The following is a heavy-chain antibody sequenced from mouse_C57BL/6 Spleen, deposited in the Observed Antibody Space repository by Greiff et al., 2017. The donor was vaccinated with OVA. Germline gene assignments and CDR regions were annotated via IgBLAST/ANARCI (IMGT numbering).Heavy chain of an antibody. J-gene: IGHJ4*01. D-gene: IGHD1-1*01. CDR3: ARIYYYGSSLYYYAMDY. CDR1: GYAFSSYW. V-gene: IGHV1-80*01. Sequence: VHLVESGAELVKPGASVKISCKASGYAFSSYWMNWVKQRPGKGLEWIGQIYPGDGDTNYNGKFKGKATLTADKSSSTAYMQLSSLTSEDSAVYFCARIYYYGSSLYYYAMDYWGQGTSVTVSS. CDR2: IYPGDGDT.